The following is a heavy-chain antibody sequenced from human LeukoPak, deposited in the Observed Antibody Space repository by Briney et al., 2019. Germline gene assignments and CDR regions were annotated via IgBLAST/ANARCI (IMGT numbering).Heavy chain of an antibody. CDR1: GGSFSGYY. J-gene: IGHJ4*02. V-gene: IGHV4-34*01. CDR3: ARTLFYFDY. CDR2: INHSGST. Sequence: SETLSLTCAVYGGSFSGYYWSWIRQPPGKGLEWIGEINHSGSTNYNPSLKSRVTISVDTSKNQFSLKLSSVTAADTAVYYCARTLFYFDYWGQGTLVTVSS.